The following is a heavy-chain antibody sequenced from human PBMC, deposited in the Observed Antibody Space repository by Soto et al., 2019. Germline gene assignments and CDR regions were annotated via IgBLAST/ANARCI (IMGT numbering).Heavy chain of an antibody. CDR2: INHGGST. D-gene: IGHD3-3*02. J-gene: IGHJ4*02. Sequence: NPSETLSLTCAVNGGSFNGYYWTWIRQPPGKGLEWIGEINHGGSTNYNPSLKSRVTISVDTYKNQFSLKLRSVTAADSSIYYCARGVSMMVAVQGDALDKYSFDSWGQGTLVTVSS. CDR1: GGSFNGYY. CDR3: ARGVSMMVAVQGDALDKYSFDS. V-gene: IGHV4-34*01.